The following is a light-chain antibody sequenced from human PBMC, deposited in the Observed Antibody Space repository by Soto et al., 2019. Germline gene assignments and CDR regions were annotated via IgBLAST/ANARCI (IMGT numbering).Light chain of an antibody. V-gene: IGLV4-60*02. CDR2: LEGSGSY. J-gene: IGLJ1*01. CDR1: SGHSSYI. CDR3: ETWDSNTYV. Sequence: QLVLTQSSSASASLGSSVSLTCTLSSGHSSYIIAWHQQQPGKAPRYLVKLEGSGSYNKGSGVPDRFSGSSSGADRYLTISNLQFEDEADYYCETWDSNTYVFGTGTKLTVL.